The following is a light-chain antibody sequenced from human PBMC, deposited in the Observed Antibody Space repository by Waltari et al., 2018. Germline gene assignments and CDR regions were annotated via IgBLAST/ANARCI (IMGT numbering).Light chain of an antibody. CDR3: HQYYNTPFT. Sequence: DIVMTQSPDSLAVSLGERATINCKSSQSVLYSSNNKNSLSWYQQKPGQPPKLLNNGASTRESGVPDRFSGSGSGTDFTLTISSLQAEDVAVYYCHQYYNTPFTFGPGTKVDIK. J-gene: IGKJ3*01. CDR2: GAS. V-gene: IGKV4-1*01. CDR1: QSVLYSSNNKNS.